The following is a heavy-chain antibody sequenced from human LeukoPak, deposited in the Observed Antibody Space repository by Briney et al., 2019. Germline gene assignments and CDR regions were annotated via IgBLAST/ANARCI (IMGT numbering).Heavy chain of an antibody. CDR1: GFTFSNYA. V-gene: IGHV3-64D*09. J-gene: IGHJ4*02. CDR3: VKSPLQWLLFDY. D-gene: IGHD3-3*01. CDR2: INSNGGGT. Sequence: GGSLRLSCSASGFTFSNYAMHWVRQAPGKGLEYASLINSNGGGTYYADSVKGRFTSSRDNSKNTLYLQMSSLRAEDTAVYYCVKSPLQWLLFDYWGQGTLVTVSS.